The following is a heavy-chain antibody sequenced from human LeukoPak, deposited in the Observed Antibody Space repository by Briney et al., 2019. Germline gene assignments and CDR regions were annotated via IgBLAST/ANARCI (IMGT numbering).Heavy chain of an antibody. Sequence: TGGSLRLSCAASGFTFSSYSMNWVRQAPGKGLEWVSSISSSSSYIYYADSVMGRFTNSRNNAKNSLYLQMNSLRAEDTAVYYCARSAYCGGDCYSGLDYYMDVWGKGTTVTVSS. J-gene: IGHJ6*03. V-gene: IGHV3-21*01. CDR3: ARSAYCGGDCYSGLDYYMDV. D-gene: IGHD2-21*01. CDR2: ISSSSSYI. CDR1: GFTFSSYS.